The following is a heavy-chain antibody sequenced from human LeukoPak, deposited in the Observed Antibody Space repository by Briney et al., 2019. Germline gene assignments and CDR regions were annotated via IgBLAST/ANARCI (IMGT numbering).Heavy chain of an antibody. CDR2: ISGNSGST. CDR3: AKDLIVVPAAGGWFDT. V-gene: IGHV3-23*01. J-gene: IGHJ5*02. CDR1: RFTFSSYA. D-gene: IGHD2-2*01. Sequence: GGSLRLSCAASRFTFSSYAMSWVRQAPGTGLEWVSGISGNSGSTYYADSVKGRFTISRDNSKNTLYLQMNSLRAEDTAVYYCAKDLIVVPAAGGWFDTWGQGTLVTVSS.